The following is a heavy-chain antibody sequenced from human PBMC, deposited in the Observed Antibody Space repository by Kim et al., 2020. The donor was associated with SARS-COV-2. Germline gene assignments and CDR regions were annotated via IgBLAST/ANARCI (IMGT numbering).Heavy chain of an antibody. J-gene: IGHJ5*02. CDR3: ARHGDDFGSGYFDP. CDR1: GGSISTYL. V-gene: IGHV4-59*08. Sequence: SETLSLTCTVSGGSISTYLWTWIRQPPGKGLEWIGYVSYSGSTNYNPSLKSRVTISIDTSRNQFSLKLSSVTAADTAVYYCARHGDDFGSGYFDPWGQGTLVTVSS. CDR2: VSYSGST. D-gene: IGHD3-10*01.